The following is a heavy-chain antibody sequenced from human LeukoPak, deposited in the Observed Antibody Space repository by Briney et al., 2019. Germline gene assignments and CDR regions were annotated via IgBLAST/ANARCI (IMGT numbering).Heavy chain of an antibody. V-gene: IGHV3-11*04. Sequence: GGSLRLSCTASGFTCGAYAMSWVRQAPGKGLEWVSYISSSGSTIYYADSVKGRFTISRDNAKNSLYLQMNSLRAEDTAVYYCARVQFGELSGAFDYWGQRTLVTVPS. CDR2: ISSSGSTI. CDR3: ARVQFGELSGAFDY. CDR1: GFTCGAYA. J-gene: IGHJ4*02. D-gene: IGHD3-10*01.